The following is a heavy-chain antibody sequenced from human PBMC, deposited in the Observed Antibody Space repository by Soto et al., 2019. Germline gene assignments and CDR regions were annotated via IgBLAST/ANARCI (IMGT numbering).Heavy chain of an antibody. CDR3: ARDRYSSGFSYYYYGMDV. J-gene: IGHJ6*01. CDR2: TYYRSKWYN. Sequence: SQTLSLTCAISGSSVSSNIAAWNCIRQSPSRGLQWLGRTYYRSKWYNDYALSVKSRITINPDTSKNQFSLQLNSVTPEDTAVYYCARDRYSSGFSYYYYGMDVWGQGTTVTVSS. CDR1: GSSVSSNIAA. V-gene: IGHV6-1*01. D-gene: IGHD6-19*01.